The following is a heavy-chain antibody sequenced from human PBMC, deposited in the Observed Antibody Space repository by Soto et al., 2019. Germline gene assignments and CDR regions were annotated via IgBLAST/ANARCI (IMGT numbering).Heavy chain of an antibody. D-gene: IGHD2-8*01. Sequence: SETLSLTCNVSGGSVNTGSYYWNWIRQPPGKALEWVGFIFYTGHTNYSPSLRSRATISLDTSKNQFSLKLTSVTAADTAVYYCASSRMGLISVLETWGQGTLVTVSS. CDR1: GGSVNTGSYY. J-gene: IGHJ5*02. V-gene: IGHV4-61*01. CDR2: IFYTGHT. CDR3: ASSRMGLISVLET.